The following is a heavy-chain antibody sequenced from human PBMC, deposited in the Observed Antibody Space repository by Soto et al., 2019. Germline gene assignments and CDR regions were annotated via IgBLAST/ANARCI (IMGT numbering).Heavy chain of an antibody. CDR1: GYTFTSYD. V-gene: IGHV1-8*01. CDR2: MNPNSGNT. D-gene: IGHD2-2*01. CDR3: ASGDVVVAADEYYYYRDV. J-gene: IGHJ6*03. Sequence: GASVKASCKASGYTFTSYDINWVRQATGQGHEWMGWMNPNSGNTGYAQKFQGRATMTRNTSISTAYMELSSLRSEDPAAYYCASGDVVVAADEYYYYRDVWGKGTTGTASS.